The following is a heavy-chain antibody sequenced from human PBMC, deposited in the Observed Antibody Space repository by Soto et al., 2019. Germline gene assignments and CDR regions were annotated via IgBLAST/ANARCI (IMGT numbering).Heavy chain of an antibody. CDR1: GFTFRSFT. D-gene: IGHD6-13*01. CDR2: ISSNSAYI. CDR3: TRDASRDSSARGWFDP. Sequence: TGGSLRLSCAASGFTFRSFTMNWVRQAPGKGLEWVSTISSNSAYIYYTDALRGRFTISRDNAKNSLHLQMNSLRAEDTAVYYCTRDASRDSSARGWFDPWGPGTLVTVSS. J-gene: IGHJ5*02. V-gene: IGHV3-21*01.